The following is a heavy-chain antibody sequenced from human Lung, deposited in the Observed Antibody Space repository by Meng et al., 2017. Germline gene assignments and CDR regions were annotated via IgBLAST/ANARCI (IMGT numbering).Heavy chain of an antibody. CDR2: ITPGSGNT. Sequence: QGQPGQSVAEVEKPGAPVKVSCKAFGYTFTSSAIHWVRQAPGQSLEWMGWITPGSGNTKYSQKFQGRVTITRDTSASTAYMELSTLRSEDTAVYYCARDFTSGSSGDPWGQGTLVTVSS. CDR1: GYTFTSSA. D-gene: IGHD6-19*01. CDR3: ARDFTSGSSGDP. J-gene: IGHJ5*02. V-gene: IGHV1-3*01.